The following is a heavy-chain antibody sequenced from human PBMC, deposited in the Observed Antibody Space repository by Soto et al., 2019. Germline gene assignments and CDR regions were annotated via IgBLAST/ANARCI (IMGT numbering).Heavy chain of an antibody. CDR3: SRGWGIAAHRNWFAP. D-gene: IGHD6-13*01. V-gene: IGHV1-69*06. J-gene: IGHJ5*02. Sequence: VQLVQSGAEVKKPGSSVKVSCKASGGTFSSYAISWVRQAPGQGLEWMGGIIHIFGSASYAQKFQGRVTITADKCTSTADMELSILLSEDRAVYYGSRGWGIAAHRNWFAPWGQGTLVTVSS. CDR1: GGTFSSYA. CDR2: IIHIFGSA.